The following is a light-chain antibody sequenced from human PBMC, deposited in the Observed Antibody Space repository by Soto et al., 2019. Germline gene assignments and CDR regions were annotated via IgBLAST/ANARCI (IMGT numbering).Light chain of an antibody. CDR3: QQYNSYSWT. J-gene: IGKJ1*01. CDR1: QGISSW. CDR2: QAS. V-gene: IGKV1-5*03. Sequence: DIQMTQSPSTLSASVRDRVTITCRASQGISSWLAWYQQRPGKAPKLLISQASSLESGVPSRFSGSGSETEFTLTISGLQPDDFASYYCQQYNSYSWTFGQGTKVDIK.